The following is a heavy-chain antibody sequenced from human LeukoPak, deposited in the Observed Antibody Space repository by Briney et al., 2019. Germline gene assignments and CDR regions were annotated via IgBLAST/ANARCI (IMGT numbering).Heavy chain of an antibody. CDR3: AKDHIRYLFDP. Sequence: GRSLRLSCAASGFTFSSYGMHWVRQAPGKGLEWVAVISYDGSNKYYADSVKGRFTISRDNSKNTLYLQMNSLRAEDTAVYYCAKDHIRYLFDPWGQGTLVTVSS. D-gene: IGHD3-9*01. CDR1: GFTFSSYG. J-gene: IGHJ5*02. V-gene: IGHV3-30*18. CDR2: ISYDGSNK.